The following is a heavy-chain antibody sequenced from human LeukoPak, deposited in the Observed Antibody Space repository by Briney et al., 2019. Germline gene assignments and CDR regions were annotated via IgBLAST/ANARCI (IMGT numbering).Heavy chain of an antibody. V-gene: IGHV3-30*18. Sequence: GGSLRLSCAASGFTSSSYGMHWVRQAPGKGLEWVAVISYDGSNKYYADSVKGRFTISRDNSKNTLYLQMNSLRAEDTAVYYCAKDALGNAFDIWGQGTMVTVSS. CDR3: AKDALGNAFDI. J-gene: IGHJ3*02. CDR2: ISYDGSNK. CDR1: GFTSSSYG.